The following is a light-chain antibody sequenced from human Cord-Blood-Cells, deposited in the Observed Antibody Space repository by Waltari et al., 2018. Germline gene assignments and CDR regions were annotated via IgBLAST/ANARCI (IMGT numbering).Light chain of an antibody. CDR2: GNS. CDR1: SSNIGAGYD. V-gene: IGLV1-40*01. Sequence: SLLTQPPSVSGAPGPRVTLPCTGSSSNIGAGYDFHLYQQLPGTAPKLLIYGNSNRPSGVPDRFSGSKSGTSASLAITGLQAEDEADYYCQSYDSSLSGWVFGGGTKLTVL. CDR3: QSYDSSLSGWV. J-gene: IGLJ3*02.